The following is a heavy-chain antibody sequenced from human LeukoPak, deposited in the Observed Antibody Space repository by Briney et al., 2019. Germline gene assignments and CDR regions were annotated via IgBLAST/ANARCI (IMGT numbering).Heavy chain of an antibody. CDR1: GFTFSSYG. J-gene: IGHJ4*02. V-gene: IGHV3-30*02. Sequence: GGSLRLSCAASGFTFSSYGMHWVRQAPGKGLEWVAFIRYDGSNEYYADSVKGRFTISRDNSKNTLYLQMNSLRAEDTAMYYCAKGSYSSSWLFFDYWGQGTLVTVSS. CDR2: IRYDGSNE. D-gene: IGHD6-13*01. CDR3: AKGSYSSSWLFFDY.